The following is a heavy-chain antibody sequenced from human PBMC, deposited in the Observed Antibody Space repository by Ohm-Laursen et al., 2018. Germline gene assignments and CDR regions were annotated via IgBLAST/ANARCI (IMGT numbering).Heavy chain of an antibody. CDR1: GGSFSGYY. CDR3: ARGVRYSGSTFDS. Sequence: SDTLSLTWAAYGGSFSGYYRSWIRQPPGKGLEWIGEINHSGSTNYNPSLKSRVTISTDTSNNQFSLKLSSVTAADTAVYYCARGVRYSGSTFDSWGQGTLVTVSS. D-gene: IGHD1-26*01. CDR2: INHSGST. V-gene: IGHV4-34*01. J-gene: IGHJ4*02.